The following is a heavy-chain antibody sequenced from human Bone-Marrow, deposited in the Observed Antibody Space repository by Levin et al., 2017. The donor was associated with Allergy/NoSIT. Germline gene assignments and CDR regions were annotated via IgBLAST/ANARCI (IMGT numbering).Heavy chain of an antibody. D-gene: IGHD3-10*01. CDR1: GFTFSSYA. CDR2: ISGSGGST. Sequence: PSETLSLTCAASGFTFSSYAMSWVRQAPGKGLEWVSSISGSGGSTHYADSVKGRFTISRDNSKNTLYLQMNSLRAEDTAVYYCARPDYYGSGSVFSWFDPWGQGTLVTVSS. CDR3: ARPDYYGSGSVFSWFDP. V-gene: IGHV3-23*01. J-gene: IGHJ5*02.